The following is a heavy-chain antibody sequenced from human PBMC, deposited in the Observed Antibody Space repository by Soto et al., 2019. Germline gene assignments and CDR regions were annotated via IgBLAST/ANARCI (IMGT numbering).Heavy chain of an antibody. J-gene: IGHJ3*02. V-gene: IGHV1-18*01. CDR3: ARGGAWYYDSSGYPSPHDAFDT. D-gene: IGHD3-22*01. CDR2: ISAYNGNT. Sequence: GASVKVSCKASGYTFTSYGISWVRQAPGQGLEWMGWISAYNGNTNYAQKLQGRVTMTTDTSTSTAYMELRSLRSDDTAVYYCARGGAWYYDSSGYPSPHDAFDTWRQGTMVT. CDR1: GYTFTSYG.